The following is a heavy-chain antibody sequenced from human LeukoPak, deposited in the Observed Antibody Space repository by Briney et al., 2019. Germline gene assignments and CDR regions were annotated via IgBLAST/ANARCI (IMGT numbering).Heavy chain of an antibody. V-gene: IGHV4-59*01. CDR2: IYYSGST. Sequence: SETLSLTCTVSGGSISSYYWSWIRQPPGKGLEWIGYIYYSGSTNYNPSLKSRVTISVDTSKNQFSLKLSSVTAADTAVYYCARDRAYSYGHTYYFYMDVWGKGTTVTVSS. D-gene: IGHD5-18*01. J-gene: IGHJ6*03. CDR1: GGSISSYY. CDR3: ARDRAYSYGHTYYFYMDV.